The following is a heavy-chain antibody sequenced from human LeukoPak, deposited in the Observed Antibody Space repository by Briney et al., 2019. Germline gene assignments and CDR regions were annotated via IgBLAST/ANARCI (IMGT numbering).Heavy chain of an antibody. CDR1: GYTFTDYY. J-gene: IGHJ3*02. V-gene: IGHV1-2*02. Sequence: ASVKVSCKASGYTFTDYYIHWVRQAPGQGLEGMGWIGPNSGDTSYAQKFQGRVTVTRDTSISTAYMELSRLRSDDTAVYYCGRNRLGKALDIWGQGTMVTVSS. D-gene: IGHD7-27*01. CDR2: IGPNSGDT. CDR3: GRNRLGKALDI.